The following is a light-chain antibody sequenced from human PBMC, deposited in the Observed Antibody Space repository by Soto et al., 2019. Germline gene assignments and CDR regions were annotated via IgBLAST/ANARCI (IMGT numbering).Light chain of an antibody. CDR1: QSVSSSY. Sequence: EIVLTQSPGTLSLSPGERATLSCRASQSVSSSYLAWYQQKPGQAPRLLIYGASSRATGIPDRFSGSGSGTDFTLTISRLEPEDFAVYYCQPYGSSTWTFGHGTKVDIK. CDR2: GAS. CDR3: QPYGSSTWT. J-gene: IGKJ1*01. V-gene: IGKV3-20*01.